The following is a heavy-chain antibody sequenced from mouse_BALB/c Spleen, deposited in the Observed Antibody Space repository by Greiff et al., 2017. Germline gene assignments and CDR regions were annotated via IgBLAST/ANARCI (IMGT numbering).Heavy chain of an antibody. D-gene: IGHD2-10*01. CDR1: GFNIKDTY. CDR2: IDPANGNT. CDR3: ARSAYYGNYYAMDY. Sequence: VQLKESGAELVRSGASVKLSCTASGFNIKDTYMHWVKQRPEQGLEWIGRIDPANGNTKYDPKFQGKATITADTSSNTAYLQLSSLTSEDTAVYYCARSAYYGNYYAMDYWGQGTSVTVSS. V-gene: IGHV14-3*02. J-gene: IGHJ4*01.